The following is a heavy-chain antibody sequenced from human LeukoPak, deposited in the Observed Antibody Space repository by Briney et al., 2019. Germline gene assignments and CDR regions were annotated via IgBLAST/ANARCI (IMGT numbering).Heavy chain of an antibody. J-gene: IGHJ3*02. D-gene: IGHD1-14*01. CDR2: IYYSGST. CDR3: ASPDHSSRNPLTTFDI. V-gene: IGHV4-39*01. CDR1: GGSISSSSYY. Sequence: PSETLSLTCTVSGGSISSSSYYWAWIRQPPGKGLEWIASIYYSGSTYYNPSLKSRVTISVDTSKNQFSLKLSSVTAADTAVYYCASPDHSSRNPLTTFDIWGQGTMVTVSS.